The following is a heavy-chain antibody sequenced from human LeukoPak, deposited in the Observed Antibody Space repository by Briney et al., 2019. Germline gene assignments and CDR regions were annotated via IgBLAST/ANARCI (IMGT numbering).Heavy chain of an antibody. J-gene: IGHJ1*01. CDR1: GFTFSSYA. D-gene: IGHD6-19*01. CDR2: ISYDGSSK. CDR3: GRDPLGIIVAATQLSGYFQH. V-gene: IGHV3-30*04. Sequence: TGGSLRLSCAASGFTFSSYAMSWVRQAPGKGLEWLAVISYDGSSKFYADSVKGRFSISRDNFKNTLYLQMNSLRVEDTTVYYCGRDPLGIIVAATQLSGYFQHWGQGTLVTVSS.